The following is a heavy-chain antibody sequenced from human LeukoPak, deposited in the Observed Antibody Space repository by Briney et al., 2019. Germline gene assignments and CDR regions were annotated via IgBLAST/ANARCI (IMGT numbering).Heavy chain of an antibody. CDR1: GACVIYYY. V-gene: IGHV4-59*02. D-gene: IGHD5/OR15-5a*01. J-gene: IGHJ4*02. CDR3: SRDGVSTSPL. CDR2: IDYNEIA. Sequence: TSETLSLTFTVSGACVIYYYWSWIPQRPGKELEWSVCIDYNEIAYYNSSLKSRATTAINTSDNDFSVKLTSITAAHTAVYYCSRDGVSTSPLWGRGILVTVFS.